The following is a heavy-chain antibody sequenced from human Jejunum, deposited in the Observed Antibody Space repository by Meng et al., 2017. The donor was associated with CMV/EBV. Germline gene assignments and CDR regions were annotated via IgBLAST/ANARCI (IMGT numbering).Heavy chain of an antibody. Sequence: IRSSGHYWGWIRQPPGKGLEWIGSFYYPGRAYYNPSLRSRVPISEDTSKNQFSLRLTSVTAADTAVYYCARGLTGPDYYYNAMDVWGQGSTVTVSS. CDR2: FYYPGRA. CDR1: IRSSGHY. V-gene: IGHV4-39*07. CDR3: ARGLTGPDYYYNAMDV. D-gene: IGHD4-11*01. J-gene: IGHJ6*02.